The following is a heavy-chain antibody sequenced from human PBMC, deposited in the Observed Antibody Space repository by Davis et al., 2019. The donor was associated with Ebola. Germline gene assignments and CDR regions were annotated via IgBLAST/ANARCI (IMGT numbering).Heavy chain of an antibody. V-gene: IGHV1-3*01. J-gene: IGHJ4*02. Sequence: AASVKVSCKASGYTFTSYAMHWVRQAPGQRLEWMGWINAGNGNTKYSQKFQGRVTITADKSTSTAYMELSSLRSEDTAVYYCAGGLVEVADYWDQGTLVTVSS. CDR3: AGGLVEVADY. CDR1: GYTFTSYA. CDR2: INAGNGNT. D-gene: IGHD2-15*01.